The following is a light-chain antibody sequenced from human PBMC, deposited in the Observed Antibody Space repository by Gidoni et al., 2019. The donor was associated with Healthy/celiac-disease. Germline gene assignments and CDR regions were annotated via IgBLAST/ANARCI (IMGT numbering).Light chain of an antibody. Sequence: EIVLTKSPATMSLSPGERATLACRASQRVSSSYFAWYQQKPGQAPRLLIYGASSRATGIPDRFSGSGSGTDFTLTISRLEPEDFAVYYCHQYGSSPPYTFGQGTKLEIK. CDR3: HQYGSSPPYT. J-gene: IGKJ2*01. CDR1: QRVSSSY. CDR2: GAS. V-gene: IGKV3-20*01.